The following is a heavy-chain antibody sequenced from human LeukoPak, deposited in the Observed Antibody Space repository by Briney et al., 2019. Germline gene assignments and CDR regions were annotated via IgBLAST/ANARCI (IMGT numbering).Heavy chain of an antibody. D-gene: IGHD2-21*02. J-gene: IGHJ4*02. V-gene: IGHV3-30*18. Sequence: PGRSLRLSCAASGFTFSSYGMHWVRQAPGKGLEWVAVISYDGSNKYYADSVKGRFTISRDNSKNTLYLQMNSLRAEDTAVYYCAKDKGSVVTATLGLDYWGQGTLVTVSS. CDR3: AKDKGSVVTATLGLDY. CDR2: ISYDGSNK. CDR1: GFTFSSYG.